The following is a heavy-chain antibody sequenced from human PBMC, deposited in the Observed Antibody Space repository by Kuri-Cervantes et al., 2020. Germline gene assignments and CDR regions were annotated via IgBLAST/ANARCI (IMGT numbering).Heavy chain of an antibody. CDR3: AKESPYTSSRYYYMDV. V-gene: IGHV3-23*01. Sequence: LSLTCVVSGFISSDYGMSWVRQAPGKGLEWVSVISATGRSTYYAGSVKGRFTISRDNSKNTLHLQMNSLRAEDTAVYYCAKESPYTSSRYYYMDVWGKGTTVTVSS. D-gene: IGHD4-11*01. CDR2: ISATGRST. CDR1: GFISSDYG. J-gene: IGHJ6*03.